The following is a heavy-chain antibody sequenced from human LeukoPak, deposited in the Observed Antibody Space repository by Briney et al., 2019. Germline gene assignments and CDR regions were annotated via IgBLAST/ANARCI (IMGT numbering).Heavy chain of an antibody. Sequence: GGSLRLSCAASGFTFDDYTMHWVRQGPGKGLEWVSLIGWDGSTTDYADSVKGRFTISRDNSKNSLYLQMNSLRTKDTALYYCAKGGTAMVRYYYFYMDVWGKGTTVTVSS. CDR3: AKGGTAMVRYYYFYMDV. CDR2: IGWDGSTT. CDR1: GFTFDDYT. J-gene: IGHJ6*03. V-gene: IGHV3-43*01. D-gene: IGHD5-18*01.